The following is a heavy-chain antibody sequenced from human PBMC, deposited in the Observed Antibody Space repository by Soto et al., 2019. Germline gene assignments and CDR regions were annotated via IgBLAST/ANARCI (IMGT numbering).Heavy chain of an antibody. Sequence: QVQLVESGGGVVQPGRSLRLSCAASGFTFSSYGMHWVRQAPGKGLEWVAVISYDGSNKYYADSVKGRFTISRDNSKNTLYLQMNSLRAEDTAVYYCAKEFHGSSDYWGQGTLVTVSS. CDR2: ISYDGSNK. V-gene: IGHV3-30*18. CDR1: GFTFSSYG. CDR3: AKEFHGSSDY. D-gene: IGHD6-13*01. J-gene: IGHJ4*02.